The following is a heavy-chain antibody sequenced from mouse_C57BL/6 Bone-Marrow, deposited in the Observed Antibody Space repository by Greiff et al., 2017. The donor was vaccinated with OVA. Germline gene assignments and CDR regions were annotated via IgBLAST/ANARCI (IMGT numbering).Heavy chain of an antibody. CDR2: IDPETGGT. CDR3: TREEGSRGDY. J-gene: IGHJ4*01. CDR1: GYTFTDYE. Sequence: VQLQQSGAELVRPGASVTLSCKASGYTFTDYEMHWVKQTPVHGLEWIGAIDPETGGTAYNQKFKGKAILTPDKSSSTAYLELRSLTSEDSAVYYCTREEGSRGDYWGQGTSVTVSS. V-gene: IGHV1-15*01.